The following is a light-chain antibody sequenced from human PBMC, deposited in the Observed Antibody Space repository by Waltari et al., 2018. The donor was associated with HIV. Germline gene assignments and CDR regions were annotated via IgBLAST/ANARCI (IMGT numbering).Light chain of an antibody. CDR3: QTYDSSLSGSVV. Sequence: QSVLTQPPSLSAAPGQTVTNSCTGSSSNTGARFDVHWYQQMPETAPKLLMHGNNRPSGVADRSSGSKSGTSASLAITVLQAEDEADYYCQTYDSSLSGSVVFGGGTKLTVL. V-gene: IGLV1-40*01. CDR2: GN. CDR1: SSNTGARFD. J-gene: IGLJ2*01.